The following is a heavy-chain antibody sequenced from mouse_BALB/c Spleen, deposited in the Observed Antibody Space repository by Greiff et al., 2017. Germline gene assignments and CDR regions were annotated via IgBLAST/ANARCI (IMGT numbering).Heavy chain of an antibody. CDR2: INPSNGGT. D-gene: IGHD1-2*01. V-gene: IGHV1S81*02. CDR1: GYTFTSYY. CDR3: TRRGYYGHWYFDV. Sequence: QVQLQQSGAELVKPGASVKLSCKASGYTFTSYYMYWVKQRPGQGLEWIGEINPSNGGTNFNEKFKSKATLTVDKSSSTAYMQLSSLTSEDSAVYYCTRRGYYGHWYFDVWGAGTTVTVSS. J-gene: IGHJ1*01.